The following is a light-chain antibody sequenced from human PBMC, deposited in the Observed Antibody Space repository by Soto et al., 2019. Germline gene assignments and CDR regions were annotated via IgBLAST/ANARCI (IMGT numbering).Light chain of an antibody. J-gene: IGKJ4*01. CDR1: ESISSEY. CDR2: GAS. V-gene: IGKV3-20*01. CDR3: QQYGSSFT. Sequence: DIVLTQSPGTLSLSPVERATLSCRTSESISSEYLAWYQQRPGQAPRLLIYGASTRATGIPARFSGSGSGTEFTLTISSLQSEDFAVYYCQQYGSSFTFGGGTKVDIK.